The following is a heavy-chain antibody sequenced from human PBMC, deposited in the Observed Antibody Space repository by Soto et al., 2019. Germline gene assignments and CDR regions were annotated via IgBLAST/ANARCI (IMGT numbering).Heavy chain of an antibody. J-gene: IGHJ5*02. CDR2: IYWDDDK. CDR3: AHRYYDILPAPPSYFHS. CDR1: GFSLSISGVG. D-gene: IGHD3-9*01. Sequence: SGPTLVNPTQTLTLTCTFSGFSLSISGVGVGWIRQPPGKALEWLALIYWDDDKRYSPSLKSRLTITKDTSKNQVVLTMTNMDIVNTPTYYFAHRYYDILPAPPSYFHSWGKGTLVPFSS. V-gene: IGHV2-5*02.